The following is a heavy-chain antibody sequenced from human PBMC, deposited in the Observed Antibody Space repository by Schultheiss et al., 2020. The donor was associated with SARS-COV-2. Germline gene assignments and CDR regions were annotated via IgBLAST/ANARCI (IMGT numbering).Heavy chain of an antibody. CDR3: ARAGTYDSSGFPELFDY. CDR1: GGSISSSNW. D-gene: IGHD3-22*01. J-gene: IGHJ4*02. CDR2: IYYSGST. V-gene: IGHV4-4*02. Sequence: SETLSLTCAVSGGSISSSNWWSWVRQPPGKGLEWIGYIYYSGSTYYNPSLKSRVTISVDKSKNQFSLKLSSVTAADTAVYYCARAGTYDSSGFPELFDYWGQGTLVTVSS.